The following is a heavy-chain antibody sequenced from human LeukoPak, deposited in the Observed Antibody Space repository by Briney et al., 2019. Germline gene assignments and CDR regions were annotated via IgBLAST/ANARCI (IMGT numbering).Heavy chain of an antibody. CDR2: VSGSGGST. CDR3: ANGGIVLMVYAIPSSPWGFDY. Sequence: GGSLRLSCAASGFTFSSYAMSWVRQGPGKGLEWVSAVSGSGGSTYYADSVKGRFTISRDNSKNTLYLQMNSLRAEDTAVYYCANGGIVLMVYAIPSSPWGFDYWGQGTLVTVSS. CDR1: GFTFSSYA. V-gene: IGHV3-23*01. J-gene: IGHJ4*02. D-gene: IGHD2-8*01.